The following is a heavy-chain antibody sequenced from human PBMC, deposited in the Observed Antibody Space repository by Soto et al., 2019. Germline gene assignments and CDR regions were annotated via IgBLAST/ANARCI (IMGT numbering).Heavy chain of an antibody. V-gene: IGHV3-53*02. CDR1: GFTVSSNY. D-gene: IGHD3-10*01. CDR2: IYSGGNT. CDR3: ARGTLPRGGGAFDF. J-gene: IGHJ3*01. Sequence: EVQLVETGGGLIHPGGSLRLSCAASGFTVSSNYMSWVRQAPGKGLEWVSVIYSGGNTYYADSVKGRFTISRDNSKTTLELQMNRLRAEDSAVYYCARGTLPRGGGAFDFWGQGTMVSVSS.